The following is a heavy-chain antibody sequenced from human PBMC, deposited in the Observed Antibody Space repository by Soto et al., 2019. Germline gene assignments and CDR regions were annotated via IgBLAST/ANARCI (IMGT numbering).Heavy chain of an antibody. CDR2: IYYSGST. CDR1: GGSISSISYY. Sequence: SETLSLTCTVSGGSISSISYYWGWIRQPPGKGLEWIGSIYYSGSTYYNPSLKSRVTISVDTSKNQFSLKLSSVTAADTAVYYCARHSGSGKPIGPSYGMDVWGQGTTVTVSS. CDR3: ARHSGSGKPIGPSYGMDV. J-gene: IGHJ6*02. D-gene: IGHD3-10*01. V-gene: IGHV4-39*01.